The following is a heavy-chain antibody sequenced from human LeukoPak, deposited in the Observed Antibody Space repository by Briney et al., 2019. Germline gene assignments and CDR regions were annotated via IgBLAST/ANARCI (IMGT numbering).Heavy chain of an antibody. J-gene: IGHJ4*02. V-gene: IGHV3-30*04. D-gene: IGHD5-18*01. CDR1: GFTFRSYA. Sequence: GRSLRLCCAASGFTFRSYAMHWVRQAPGKGLERVAVISYDAINKYYADSVKGRFTISRDNSKNTLYLQMNSLRAEDTAVYYCAKEPYRYSYGYWYFDYWGQGTLVTVSS. CDR3: AKEPYRYSYGYWYFDY. CDR2: ISYDAINK.